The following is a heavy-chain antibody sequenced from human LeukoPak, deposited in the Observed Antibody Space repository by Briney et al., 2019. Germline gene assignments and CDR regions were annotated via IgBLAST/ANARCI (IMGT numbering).Heavy chain of an antibody. CDR1: GGSIGNYS. J-gene: IGHJ5*02. Sequence: SETLSLTCTVSGGSIGNYSWNWIRQPPGKTLEWIGYTYYSGRTNYNPSLKSRVTISLDTSKNQFSLRLTSVTAAETAVYYCALRRLTSAQIIEDNWFDPWGQGTLVTVSS. CDR3: ALRRLTSAQIIEDNWFDP. V-gene: IGHV4-59*01. D-gene: IGHD2/OR15-2a*01. CDR2: TYYSGRT.